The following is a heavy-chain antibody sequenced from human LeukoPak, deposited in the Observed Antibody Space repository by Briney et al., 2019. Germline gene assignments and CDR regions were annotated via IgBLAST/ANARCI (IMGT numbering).Heavy chain of an antibody. D-gene: IGHD3-10*01. V-gene: IGHV1-2*02. CDR2: INPNSGGT. J-gene: IGHJ6*03. CDR1: AYSFTDYY. CDR3: ARVLTVRGENYYYMDV. Sequence: AAVKVSCKASAYSFTDYYMHWVRQAPGQGLEWMGWINPNSGGTNYAQKFQGRVTMTRDTSISTAYMELSRLRSDDTAVYYCARVLTVRGENYYYMDVWGKGTTVTVSS.